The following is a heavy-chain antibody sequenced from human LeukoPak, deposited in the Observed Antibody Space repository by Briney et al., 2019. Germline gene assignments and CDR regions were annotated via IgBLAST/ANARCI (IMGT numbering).Heavy chain of an antibody. Sequence: PSETLSLTCTVSGGSISTNYWSWIRQPAGKGLEWIGRIYHSGNTNYSPSLESRVTTSADTSKNQFSLKLSSVTAADTAVYYCARGTFDSSGYYLFDYWGQGTLVTVSS. D-gene: IGHD3-22*01. V-gene: IGHV4-4*07. CDR2: IYHSGNT. CDR3: ARGTFDSSGYYLFDY. CDR1: GGSISTNY. J-gene: IGHJ4*02.